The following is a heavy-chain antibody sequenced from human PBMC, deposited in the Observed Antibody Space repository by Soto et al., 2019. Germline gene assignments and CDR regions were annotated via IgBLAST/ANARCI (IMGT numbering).Heavy chain of an antibody. Sequence: TLVNPTQTLTLTCTFSGFSLSTSGAAVGWIRQPPGKALEWLALIYWNDEKLYRPSLKSRLTITKDTSKNQVVLTVTNMDPVDTATYYCAHTCGSGWYQDYCDYWGQGTLVTISS. CDR3: AHTCGSGWYQDYCDY. J-gene: IGHJ4*02. CDR2: IYWNDEK. V-gene: IGHV2-5*01. CDR1: GFSLSTSGAA. D-gene: IGHD6-19*01.